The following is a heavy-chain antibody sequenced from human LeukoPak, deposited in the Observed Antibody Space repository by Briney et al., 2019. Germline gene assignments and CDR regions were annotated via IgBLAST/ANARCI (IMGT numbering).Heavy chain of an antibody. CDR2: ISSSGSTI. D-gene: IGHD3-16*02. CDR1: GFTFSDYY. V-gene: IGHV3-11*04. CDR3: ASEIMITFGGVIATDY. Sequence: GGSLRLSCAASGFTFSDYYMSWIRQAPGKGLEWVSYISSSGSTIYYADSVKGRFTISRDNAKNSLYLQMNSLRAEDTAVYYCASEIMITFGGVIATDYWGQGTLVTVSS. J-gene: IGHJ4*02.